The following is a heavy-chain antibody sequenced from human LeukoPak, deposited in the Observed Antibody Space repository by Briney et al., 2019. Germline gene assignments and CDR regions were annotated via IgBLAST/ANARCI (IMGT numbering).Heavy chain of an antibody. V-gene: IGHV3-53*01. D-gene: IGHD6-19*01. CDR3: ARAVYSSGWYPIDY. J-gene: IGHJ4*02. Sequence: GGSLRLSCAASGFTVSSNYMSWVRKAPGKGLEWVSVIYSGGSTYYADSVKGRFTISRDNSKNTLYLQMNSLRAEDTAVYYCARAVYSSGWYPIDYWGQGTLVTVSS. CDR1: GFTVSSNY. CDR2: IYSGGST.